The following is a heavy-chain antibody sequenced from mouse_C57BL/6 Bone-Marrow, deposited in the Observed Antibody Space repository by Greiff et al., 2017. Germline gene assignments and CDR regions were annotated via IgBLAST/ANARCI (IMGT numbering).Heavy chain of an antibody. Sequence: VQLQQSGPELVKPGASVKISCKASGYSFTGYYMNWVKQSPEQSLEWIGEINPSTGGTTYNQKFKAKATLTVDKSSSTAYMQLKSLTSEDSAVYDCARGVYYDYYSFDYWGQGTTLTVSS. CDR3: ARGVYYDYYSFDY. D-gene: IGHD2-4*01. CDR2: INPSTGGT. J-gene: IGHJ2*01. V-gene: IGHV1-42*01. CDR1: GYSFTGYY.